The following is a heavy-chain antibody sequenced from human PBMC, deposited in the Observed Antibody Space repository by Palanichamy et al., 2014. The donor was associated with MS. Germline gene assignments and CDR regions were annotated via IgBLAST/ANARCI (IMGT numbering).Heavy chain of an antibody. Sequence: EVQLVESGGGSVQPGGSLRLSCAASAFSLSSYWMSWVRQAPGKGLEWVANIKTDGSEKYYVDSVKGRFTISRDNAQNTLYLQMNNLRVEDTAVYYCAGERPNGAVFCDYWGQGTLVTVSS. CDR1: AFSLSSYW. CDR3: AGERPNGAVFCDY. V-gene: IGHV3-7*03. D-gene: IGHD2/OR15-2a*01. J-gene: IGHJ4*02. CDR2: IKTDGSEK.